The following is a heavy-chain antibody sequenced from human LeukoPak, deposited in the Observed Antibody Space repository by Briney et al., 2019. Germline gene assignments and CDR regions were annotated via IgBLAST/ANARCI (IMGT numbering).Heavy chain of an antibody. CDR3: AREGRSSSSGY. Sequence: SETLSLTCTVSGGSISSYYWTWLRQPAGKGLEWIGRISASGNTNYSPSLKSGVTMSVDATKNQFSLKLSSVTAADTAVYYCAREGRSSSSGYWGQGTLVTVSS. V-gene: IGHV4-4*07. J-gene: IGHJ4*02. D-gene: IGHD2-15*01. CDR2: ISASGNT. CDR1: GGSISSYY.